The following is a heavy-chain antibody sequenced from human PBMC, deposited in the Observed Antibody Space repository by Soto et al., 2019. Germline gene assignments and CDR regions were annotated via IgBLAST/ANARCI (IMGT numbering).Heavy chain of an antibody. Sequence: QVQLVQSVAEVKTPGSSVKVSCKASGGTLSDYAISWVRQAPGQGLEWMGGIMPTVDSANYAQNFQGRLTISADESTSTANLELSSLRSDDTAVYYCAVAAVREIMAQESSGMAVWGQGTTVIVSS. CDR2: IMPTVDSA. D-gene: IGHD3-10*01. V-gene: IGHV1-69*01. CDR1: GGTLSDYA. J-gene: IGHJ6*02. CDR3: AVAAVREIMAQESSGMAV.